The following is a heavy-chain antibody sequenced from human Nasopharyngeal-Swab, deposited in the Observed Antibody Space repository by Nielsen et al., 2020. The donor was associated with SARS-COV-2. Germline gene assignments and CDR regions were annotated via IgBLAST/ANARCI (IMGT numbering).Heavy chain of an antibody. D-gene: IGHD4-17*01. Sequence: GESLKSSCKGSGYSFTSYWIGWVRQMPGKSLEWMGIIYPGDSDTRYSPSFQGQVTISADKSISTAYLQWSSLKASDTAMYYCARPRSYGDYRMVGHYFDYWGQGTLVTVSS. CDR2: IYPGDSDT. V-gene: IGHV5-51*01. J-gene: IGHJ4*02. CDR3: ARPRSYGDYRMVGHYFDY. CDR1: GYSFTSYW.